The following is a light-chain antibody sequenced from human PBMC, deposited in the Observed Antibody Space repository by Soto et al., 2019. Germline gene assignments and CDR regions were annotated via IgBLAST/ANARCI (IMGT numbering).Light chain of an antibody. Sequence: EIVLTKSPGTLSLSPGERATLSCRASQSVSSSYLAWYQQKPGQAPRLLIYGASSRATGIPDRFSGSGSGTDFTLTISRLEPEDFAVYYCQQYGSSPTFGQGKKVELK. CDR2: GAS. V-gene: IGKV3-20*01. J-gene: IGKJ1*01. CDR1: QSVSSSY. CDR3: QQYGSSPT.